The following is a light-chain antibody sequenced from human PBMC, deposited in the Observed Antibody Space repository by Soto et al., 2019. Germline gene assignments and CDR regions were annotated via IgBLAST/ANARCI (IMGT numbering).Light chain of an antibody. CDR2: EDS. V-gene: IGLV3-1*01. J-gene: IGLJ2*01. CDR3: QAWDSGVV. CDR1: KLGDKF. Sequence: SYELTQPPSVSVSPGQTARIACSGDKLGDKFASWYQQKPGLSPVLVIYEDSKRPSGIPERFSGSNSGNTATLTISGTQAMDEADYYCQAWDSGVVFGGGTKLTVL.